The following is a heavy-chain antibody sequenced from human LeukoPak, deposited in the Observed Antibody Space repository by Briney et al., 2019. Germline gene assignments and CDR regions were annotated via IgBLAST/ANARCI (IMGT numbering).Heavy chain of an antibody. CDR3: VRNLPGAGY. CDR1: GFTFNNYW. J-gene: IGHJ4*02. CDR2: IKTDGSET. D-gene: IGHD4/OR15-4a*01. V-gene: IGHV3-7*01. Sequence: GGSLRLACAASGFTFNNYWLSWVRQAPGKGLEWVANIKTDGSETYYVDAVKGRFTISRDNAKNSLYLQMNNLRVEDTAVYYCVRNLPGAGYWGQGTLVIVSS.